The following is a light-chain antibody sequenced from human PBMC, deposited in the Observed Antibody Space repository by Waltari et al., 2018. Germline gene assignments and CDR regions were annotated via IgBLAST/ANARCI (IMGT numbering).Light chain of an antibody. J-gene: IGLJ1*01. V-gene: IGLV2-14*01. CDR1: SSDLGGYNY. CDR3: SSYTSSSLYV. CDR2: EVS. Sequence: QSALTQPASVSGSPGQSITISCTGTSSDLGGYNYLSWYQQHPGKAPKLMIYEVSNRPSGVSNRFSGSKSGNTASLTISGLQAEDEADYYCSSYTSSSLYVFGTGTKVTVL.